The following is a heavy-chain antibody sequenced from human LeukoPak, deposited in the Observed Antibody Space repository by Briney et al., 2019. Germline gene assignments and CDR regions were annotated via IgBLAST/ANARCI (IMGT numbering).Heavy chain of an antibody. Sequence: ASVKVSCKASGYTFTGYYMHWVRQAPGQGLEWMGIINPSGGSTSYAQKFQGRVTMTRDTSTSTVYMELSSLRSEDTAVYYCARDGTGDSSGYYYSGHPGGNYYYYGMDVWGQGTTVTVSS. D-gene: IGHD3-22*01. V-gene: IGHV1-46*01. CDR1: GYTFTGYY. J-gene: IGHJ6*02. CDR2: INPSGGST. CDR3: ARDGTGDSSGYYYSGHPGGNYYYYGMDV.